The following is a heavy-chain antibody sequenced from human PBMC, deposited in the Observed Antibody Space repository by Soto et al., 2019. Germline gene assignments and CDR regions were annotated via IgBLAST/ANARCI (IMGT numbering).Heavy chain of an antibody. CDR2: IWSDGSNK. J-gene: IGHJ4*02. CDR1: GFSFRVYG. CDR3: ARVVGSGSAFHYFDY. V-gene: IGHV3-33*01. Sequence: QVQLVESGGGVVQPGRSLRLSCAASGFSFRVYGMHWVRQAPGKGLECVAVIWSDGSNKYYADSVKGRFTISRDNSKNTLYLQMNSLRAEDTAVYYCARVVGSGSAFHYFDYWGQGTLVTVSS. D-gene: IGHD3-10*01.